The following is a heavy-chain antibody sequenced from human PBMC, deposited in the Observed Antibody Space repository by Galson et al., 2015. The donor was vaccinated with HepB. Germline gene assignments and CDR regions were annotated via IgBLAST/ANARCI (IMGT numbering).Heavy chain of an antibody. CDR1: GFSFTDSG. CDR3: ARGSGLGHYFDY. Sequence: SLRLSCAGSGFSFTDSGMNWVRQAPGKGLEWISYISDNSRTIYYSDSVKGRFTISRDNAKNSLYLQMNSLRDEDTATYHCARGSGLGHYFDYWGQGTLVPVSS. V-gene: IGHV3-48*02. CDR2: ISDNSRTI. J-gene: IGHJ4*02.